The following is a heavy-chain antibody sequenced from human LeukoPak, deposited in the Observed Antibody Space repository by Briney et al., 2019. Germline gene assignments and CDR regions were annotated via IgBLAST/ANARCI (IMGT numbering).Heavy chain of an antibody. Sequence: GGSLRLSCAASGFIFSNNSMNWVRQAPGKGLEWVSYISSSGSTIYYADSVKGRFTISRDNAKNSLYLQMNSLRAEDTAVYYCARDVGYSSGWPPYYYYYMDVWGKGTTVTVSS. J-gene: IGHJ6*03. D-gene: IGHD6-19*01. CDR3: ARDVGYSSGWPPYYYYYMDV. CDR1: GFIFSNNS. V-gene: IGHV3-48*01. CDR2: ISSSGSTI.